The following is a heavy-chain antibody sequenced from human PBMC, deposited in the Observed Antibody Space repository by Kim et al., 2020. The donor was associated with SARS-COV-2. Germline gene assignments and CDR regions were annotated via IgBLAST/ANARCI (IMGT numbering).Heavy chain of an antibody. D-gene: IGHD2-21*02. J-gene: IGHJ4*02. Sequence: GGSLRLSCAASGLTFSRYWMNWVRQAPGKGLEWVANINDDGSQIYYLDSVRGRFTISRDNAKNSLSLRMNSLRAEDTAVYYCSKARDGYCVGYDDFWGQGTLVTVSS. CDR1: GLTFSRYW. V-gene: IGHV3-7*01. CDR2: INDDGSQI. CDR3: SKARDGYCVGYDDF.